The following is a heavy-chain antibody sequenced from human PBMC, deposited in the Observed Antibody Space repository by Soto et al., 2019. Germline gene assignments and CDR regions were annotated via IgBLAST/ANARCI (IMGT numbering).Heavy chain of an antibody. Sequence: SETLSLTCAVSGGSISSGGYSWCWIRQPPGKGLEWIGYIYHSGSTYYNPSLKSRVTISVDRSKNQFSLKLSSVTAADTAVYYCARGEDHDYWGQGTLVTVSS. CDR2: IYHSGST. CDR3: ARGEDHDY. J-gene: IGHJ4*02. V-gene: IGHV4-30-2*01. CDR1: GGSISSGGYS.